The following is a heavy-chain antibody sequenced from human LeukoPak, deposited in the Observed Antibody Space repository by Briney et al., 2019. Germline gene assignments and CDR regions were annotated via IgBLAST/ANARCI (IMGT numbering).Heavy chain of an antibody. Sequence: ASVKVSCKAFGYTITGYYMHWVRQAPGQGLEWMGWINPNSGGTNYAQKFQGRVTMTRDTSISTAYMELSRLRSDDTAVYYCARGASYVILTGYSYFDYWGQGTLVTVSS. V-gene: IGHV1-2*02. J-gene: IGHJ4*02. CDR1: GYTITGYY. CDR3: ARGASYVILTGYSYFDY. D-gene: IGHD3-9*01. CDR2: INPNSGGT.